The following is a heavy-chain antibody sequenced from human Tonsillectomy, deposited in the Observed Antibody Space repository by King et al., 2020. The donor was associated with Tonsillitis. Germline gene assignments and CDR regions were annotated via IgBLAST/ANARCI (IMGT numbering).Heavy chain of an antibody. V-gene: IGHV3-73*01. CDR3: TRPGGSGTRWAFDI. D-gene: IGHD3-10*01. CDR1: GFTFSGSA. J-gene: IGHJ3*02. CDR2: IRSKANSYAT. Sequence: EVQLVESGGGLVQPGGSLKLSCAASGFTFSGSAMHWVRQASGNGLEWVGRIRSKANSYATAYAASVKGRFTISRDDSKNTAYLQMNSLKTGDTAVYYCTRPGGSGTRWAFDIWGQGTMVTVSS.